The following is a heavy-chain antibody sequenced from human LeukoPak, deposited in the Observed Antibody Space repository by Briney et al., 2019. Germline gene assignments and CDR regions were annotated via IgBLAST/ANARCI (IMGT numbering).Heavy chain of an antibody. CDR3: ARGYYYDSSGFLS. CDR2: ISYDGSNK. D-gene: IGHD3-22*01. CDR1: GFTFSSYA. V-gene: IGHV3-30*04. Sequence: PGGSLRLSCAASGFTFSSYAMHWVRQAPGKGLEWVAVISYDGSNKYYADSVKGRFTISRDNSKNTLYLQMNSLRAEDTAVYYCARGYYYDSSGFLSWGQGTLVTVSS. J-gene: IGHJ5*02.